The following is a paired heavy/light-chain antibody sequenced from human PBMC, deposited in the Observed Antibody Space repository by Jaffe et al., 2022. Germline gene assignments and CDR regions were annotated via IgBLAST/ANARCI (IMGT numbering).Light chain of an antibody. CDR3: QQYGSSPRGVT. V-gene: IGKV3-20*01. J-gene: IGKJ3*01. Sequence: EIVLTQSPGTLSLSPGERATLSCRASQSVSSSYLAWYQQKPGQAPRLLIYGASSRATGIPDRFSGSGSGTDFTLTISRLEPEDFAVYYCQQYGSSPRGVTFGPGTKVDIK. CDR1: QSVSSSY. CDR2: GAS.
Heavy chain of an antibody. V-gene: IGHV1-24*01. J-gene: IGHJ2*01. D-gene: IGHD4-17*01. CDR3: ATFFIRQQGKSTVTGYWYFDL. Sequence: QVQLVQSGAEVKKPGASVKVSCKVSGYTLTELSMHWVRQAPGKGLEWMGGFDPEDGETIYAQKFQGRVTMTEDTSTDTAYMELSSLRSEDTAVYYCATFFIRQQGKSTVTGYWYFDLWGRGTLVTVSS. CDR2: FDPEDGET. CDR1: GYTLTELS.